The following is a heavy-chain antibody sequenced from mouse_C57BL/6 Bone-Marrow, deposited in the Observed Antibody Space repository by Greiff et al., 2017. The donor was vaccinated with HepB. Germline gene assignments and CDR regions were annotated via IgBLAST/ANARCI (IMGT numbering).Heavy chain of an antibody. CDR2: ISSGGDYI. Sequence: EVQLQESGEGLVKPGGSLKLSCAASGFTFSSYAMSWVRQTPEKRLEWVAYISSGGDYIYYADTVKGRFTISRDNARNTLYLQMSSLKSEDTAMYYCTRENYDYDFRYAMDYWGQGTSVTVSS. D-gene: IGHD2-4*01. V-gene: IGHV5-9-1*02. CDR3: TRENYDYDFRYAMDY. J-gene: IGHJ4*01. CDR1: GFTFSSYA.